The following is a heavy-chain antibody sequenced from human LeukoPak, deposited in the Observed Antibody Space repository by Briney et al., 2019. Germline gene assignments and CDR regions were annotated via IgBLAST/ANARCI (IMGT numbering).Heavy chain of an antibody. Sequence: GVSLRLSCAASGFTFSSYAMSRVRQAPGKGLEWVSAISGSGGSTYYADSVKGRFTISRDNSKNTLYLQMNSLRAEDTAVYYCAKDPETDTYCSGGSCYPYWGQGTLVTVSS. CDR3: AKDPETDTYCSGGSCYPY. D-gene: IGHD2-15*01. CDR1: GFTFSSYA. CDR2: ISGSGGST. J-gene: IGHJ4*02. V-gene: IGHV3-23*01.